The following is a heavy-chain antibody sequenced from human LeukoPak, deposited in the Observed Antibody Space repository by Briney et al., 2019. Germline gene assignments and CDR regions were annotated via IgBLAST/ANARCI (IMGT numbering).Heavy chain of an antibody. Sequence: GGSLRLSCAASGFTFSSYAMSWVRQAPGKGLEWVSAISGSGGSTYYADSVKGRFTISRDNSKNTLYLQMNSLRAEDTAVYYCAKVRWELQEAKYYFDYWGQGTLVTVSS. CDR1: GFTFSSYA. CDR3: AKVRWELQEAKYYFDY. D-gene: IGHD1-26*01. CDR2: ISGSGGST. V-gene: IGHV3-23*01. J-gene: IGHJ4*02.